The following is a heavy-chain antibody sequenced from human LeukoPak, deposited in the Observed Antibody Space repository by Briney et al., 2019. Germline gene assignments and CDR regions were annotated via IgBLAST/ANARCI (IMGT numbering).Heavy chain of an antibody. CDR1: GFTFSSYG. CDR3: ARCSSGSYYYYYYYMDV. D-gene: IGHD1-26*01. V-gene: IGHV3-30*03. CDR2: ISYDGSNK. Sequence: GGSLRLSCAASGFTFSSYGMHWVRQAPGKGLEWVAVISYDGSNKYYADSVKGRFTISRDNSKNTLYLQMNSLRSDDTAVYYCARCSSGSYYYYYYYMDVWGKGTTVTVSS. J-gene: IGHJ6*03.